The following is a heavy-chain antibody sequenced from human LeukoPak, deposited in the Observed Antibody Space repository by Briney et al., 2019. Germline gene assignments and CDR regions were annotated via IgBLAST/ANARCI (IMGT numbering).Heavy chain of an antibody. V-gene: IGHV1-18*01. CDR2: ISAYNGNT. D-gene: IGHD5-24*01. CDR1: GYTFTSYG. Sequence: ASVTVSCKASGYTFTSYGISWVRQAPGQGLGWMGWISAYNGNTNYAQKLQGRVTMTTDTSTSTAYMELRSLRSDDTAVYYCATSLEMATITSGDYWGQGTLVTVSS. J-gene: IGHJ4*02. CDR3: ATSLEMATITSGDY.